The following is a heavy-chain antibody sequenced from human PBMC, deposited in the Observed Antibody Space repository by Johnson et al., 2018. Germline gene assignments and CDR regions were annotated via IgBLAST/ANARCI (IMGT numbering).Heavy chain of an antibody. CDR3: AKDRWPDAFDI. CDR1: GFSFSNYG. V-gene: IGHV3-30*18. J-gene: IGHJ3*02. Sequence: QVQLVESGGGVVQPGRSLRLSCAASGFSFSNYGMHWVRQAPGTGLEWVAVISCDVSNKYFADAVKGRFTISRDNSKNTPYLQMNSLRNQDTAVYYYAKDRWPDAFDIWGQGTMVTVSS. CDR2: ISCDVSNK. D-gene: IGHD2-15*01.